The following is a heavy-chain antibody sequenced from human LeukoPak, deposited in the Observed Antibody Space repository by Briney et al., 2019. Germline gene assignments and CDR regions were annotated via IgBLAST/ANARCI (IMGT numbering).Heavy chain of an antibody. Sequence: ASVKVSCKASGYTFTSYAMHWVRQAPGQRLEWMGWINAGNGNTKYTQKFQGRVTITRDTSVSTAYMELSSLRSEDTAVYYCARVSDYDFWSGYSFDPWGQGTLVTVSS. CDR1: GYTFTSYA. D-gene: IGHD3-3*01. CDR2: INAGNGNT. V-gene: IGHV1-3*01. J-gene: IGHJ5*02. CDR3: ARVSDYDFWSGYSFDP.